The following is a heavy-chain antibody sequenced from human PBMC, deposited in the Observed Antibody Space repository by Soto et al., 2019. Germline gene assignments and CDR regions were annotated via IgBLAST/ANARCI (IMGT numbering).Heavy chain of an antibody. CDR2: INHSGST. Sequence: SDTLSLTCADYGGSFSGYYWSWIRQPPGKGLEWIGEINHSGSTNYNPSLKSRVTISVDTSKNQFSLKLSSVTAADTAVYYCASLAVDGKGGWFDPWGQGTLVTVSS. CDR1: GGSFSGYY. D-gene: IGHD6-19*01. J-gene: IGHJ5*02. V-gene: IGHV4-34*01. CDR3: ASLAVDGKGGWFDP.